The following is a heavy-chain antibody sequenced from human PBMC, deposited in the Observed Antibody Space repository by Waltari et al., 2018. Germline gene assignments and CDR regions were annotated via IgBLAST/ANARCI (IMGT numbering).Heavy chain of an antibody. CDR1: GFTVSSNY. CDR3: ARVYSSSWYYFDY. V-gene: IGHV3-53*01. CDR2: IYSGGST. J-gene: IGHJ4*02. Sequence: EVQLEESGGGLIQPGGSLRLSCAASGFTVSSNYMSWVRQAPGKGLEWVSVIYSGGSTYYADSVKGRFTISRDNSKNTLYLQMNSLRAEDTAVYYCARVYSSSWYYFDYWGQGTLVTVSS. D-gene: IGHD6-13*01.